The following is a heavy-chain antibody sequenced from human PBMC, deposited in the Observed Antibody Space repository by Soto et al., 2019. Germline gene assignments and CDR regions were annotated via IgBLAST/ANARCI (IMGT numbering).Heavy chain of an antibody. J-gene: IGHJ4*02. V-gene: IGHV3-66*01. D-gene: IGHD6-19*01. Sequence: EVQLVESGGGLVQPGGSLRLSCAASGFTVSSNYMSWVRQAPGKGLEWVSVIYSGGSTYYADSVKGRFTISRDNSKNTLYLQMSSLRAEDTAVYYCASVPGIAVAGSPEEVDYWGQGTLVTVSS. CDR1: GFTVSSNY. CDR2: IYSGGST. CDR3: ASVPGIAVAGSPEEVDY.